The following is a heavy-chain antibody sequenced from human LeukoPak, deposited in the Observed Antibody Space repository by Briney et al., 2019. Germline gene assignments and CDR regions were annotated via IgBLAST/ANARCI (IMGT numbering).Heavy chain of an antibody. Sequence: ASVEVSCKASGYTFTGYYLHWVRQAPGQGLEWMGWINPNSGDVNYAQKFQDRVTMTRDTSITTAYMELSRLRSDDTAVYYCARGPFRNVDIAMVASRFDPWGQGTLVTVSS. CDR1: GYTFTGYY. CDR2: INPNSGDV. V-gene: IGHV1-2*02. CDR3: ARGPFRNVDIAMVASRFDP. J-gene: IGHJ5*02. D-gene: IGHD5-18*01.